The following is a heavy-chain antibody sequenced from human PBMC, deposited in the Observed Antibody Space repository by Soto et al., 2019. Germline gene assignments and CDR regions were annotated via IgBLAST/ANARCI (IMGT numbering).Heavy chain of an antibody. Sequence: QVQLVQSGAEGKKPGSSVKVSCKASAGTFSSYTISWVRQAPGQVLEWMGRIISILGIANYAQKFQGRVTIPADKSTSTGDMELSSLISEDTAVYYCARVGRQRELYGMDVWCQGTTVTVSS. CDR3: ARVGRQRELYGMDV. D-gene: IGHD3-10*01. V-gene: IGHV1-69*02. CDR2: IISILGIA. J-gene: IGHJ6*01. CDR1: AGTFSSYT.